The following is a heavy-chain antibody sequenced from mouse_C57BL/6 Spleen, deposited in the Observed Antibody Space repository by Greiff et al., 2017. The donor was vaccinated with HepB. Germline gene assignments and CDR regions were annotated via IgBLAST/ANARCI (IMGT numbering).Heavy chain of an antibody. V-gene: IGHV14-3*01. Sequence: EVQGVESVAELVRPGASVKLSCTASGFNIKNTYMHWVKQRPEQGLEWIGRIDPANGNTKYAPKFQGKATITADTSSNTAYLQLSSLTSEDTAIYYCARMDTTVVATRYWYFDVWGTGTTVTVSS. CDR3: ARMDTTVVATRYWYFDV. CDR2: IDPANGNT. D-gene: IGHD1-1*01. J-gene: IGHJ1*03. CDR1: GFNIKNTY.